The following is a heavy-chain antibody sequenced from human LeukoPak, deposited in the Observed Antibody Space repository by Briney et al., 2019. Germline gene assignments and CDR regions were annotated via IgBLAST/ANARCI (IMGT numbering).Heavy chain of an antibody. CDR3: AKGSRGYTNYYFDY. V-gene: IGHV3-23*01. CDR1: GFSFSGYA. Sequence: PGGSLRLSCTASGFSFSGYAMTWVRQAPGKGMECVASISGSGASAFYADSVKGRFTISRDNSKNTVHLQMNGLRAEDTAIYYCAKGSRGYTNYYFDYWGQGTLVPVSS. CDR2: ISGSGASA. J-gene: IGHJ4*02. D-gene: IGHD5-18*01.